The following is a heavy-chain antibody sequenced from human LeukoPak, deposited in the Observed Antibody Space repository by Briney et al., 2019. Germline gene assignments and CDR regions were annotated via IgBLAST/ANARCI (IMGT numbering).Heavy chain of an antibody. Sequence: GGSLRLSCAAYGLTFSNYSMNWVRQAPGKGLEWVSYISSSGSVKYYADSVKGRFTISRDNAKNSLSLQMNSLRAEDTAVYYCARTIVGATIVVDDGGQGTLVTVSS. V-gene: IGHV3-48*04. CDR2: ISSSGSVK. CDR3: ARTIVGATIVVDD. J-gene: IGHJ4*02. D-gene: IGHD1-26*01. CDR1: GLTFSNYS.